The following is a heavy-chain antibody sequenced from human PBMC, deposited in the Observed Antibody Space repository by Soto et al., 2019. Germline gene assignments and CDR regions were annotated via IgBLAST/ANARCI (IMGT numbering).Heavy chain of an antibody. CDR3: VNDWTGNSCPCMVV. Sequence: EVQLLESGGGLVQPGGSLRLSCAASGFTFSSFAMTWVRQAPGEGLEWVSSISSSGETTYYSDSVKGRFTISRDISKNMVYLQMTSLSAEDTAVYFCVNDWTGNSCPCMVVWGQGTTVTVSS. CDR1: GFTFSSFA. D-gene: IGHD6-13*01. J-gene: IGHJ6*02. V-gene: IGHV3-23*01. CDR2: ISSSGETT.